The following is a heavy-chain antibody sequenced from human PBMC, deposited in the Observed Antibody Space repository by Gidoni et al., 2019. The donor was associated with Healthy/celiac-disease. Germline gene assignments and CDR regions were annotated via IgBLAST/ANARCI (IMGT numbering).Heavy chain of an antibody. CDR1: GYTFTSYA. Sequence: QVQLVQSGAEVKKPGASVKVSCKASGYTFTSYAMHWVRQAPGQRLEWMGWINAGNGNTKYSQKFQGRVTITRDTSASTAYMELSSLRSEDTAVHYCAMNYDSSGYYSNGDAFDIWGQGTMVTVSS. CDR2: INAGNGNT. D-gene: IGHD3-22*01. J-gene: IGHJ3*02. V-gene: IGHV1-3*01. CDR3: AMNYDSSGYYSNGDAFDI.